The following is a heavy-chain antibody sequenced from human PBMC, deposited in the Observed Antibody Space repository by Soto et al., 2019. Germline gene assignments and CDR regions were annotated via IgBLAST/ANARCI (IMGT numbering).Heavy chain of an antibody. Sequence: SETLSLTCTVSGGSISSYYWSWIRQPPGKGLEWIGYIYYSGSTNYNPSLKSRVTISVDTSKNQFSLKLSSVTAADTAVYYRARGITGTTFYYYYYMDVWGKGTTVTVSS. CDR3: ARGITGTTFYYYYYMDV. D-gene: IGHD1-7*01. CDR2: IYYSGST. J-gene: IGHJ6*03. V-gene: IGHV4-59*01. CDR1: GGSISSYY.